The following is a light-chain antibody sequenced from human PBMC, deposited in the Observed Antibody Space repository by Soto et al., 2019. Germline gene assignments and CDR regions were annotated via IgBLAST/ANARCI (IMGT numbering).Light chain of an antibody. V-gene: IGKV1-5*03. J-gene: IGKJ4*01. Sequence: DNQMTQSPSTLSVSVGDRVTITCRASQSISSWLAWYQQKPGKAPKLLIHKASSLESGVPSRFSGSGSGTEFTLTISSLQPDDFATYYCQQYNSYSLTFGGGTKVEIK. CDR2: KAS. CDR1: QSISSW. CDR3: QQYNSYSLT.